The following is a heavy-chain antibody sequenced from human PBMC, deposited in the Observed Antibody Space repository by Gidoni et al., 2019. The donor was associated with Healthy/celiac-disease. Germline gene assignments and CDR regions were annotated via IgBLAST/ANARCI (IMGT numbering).Heavy chain of an antibody. CDR2: ITHSGST. V-gene: IGHV4-34*01. Sequence: QVQLQQWCAGLLKPSETLSLTCAVYGGSFSGYYWSWIRQPPGKGLEWIGEITHSGSTNYNPSLKSRVTISVDTYKNQFSLKLSSVTAADTAVYYCARQSGRSIAARQGSYRWFDPWGQGTLVTVSS. CDR3: ARQSGRSIAARQGSYRWFDP. J-gene: IGHJ5*02. D-gene: IGHD6-6*01. CDR1: GGSFSGYY.